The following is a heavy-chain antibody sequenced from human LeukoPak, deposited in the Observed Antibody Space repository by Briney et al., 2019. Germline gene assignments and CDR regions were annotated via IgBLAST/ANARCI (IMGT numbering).Heavy chain of an antibody. V-gene: IGHV1-8*03. CDR1: GYRFSSYD. CDR2: MNPNSGKT. J-gene: IGHJ4*02. D-gene: IGHD4-17*01. Sequence: ASVKVSCKASGYRFSSYDINWVRQATGQGLEWMAYMNPNSGKTVFAQNFQGRVTITRNTSISTAYMELSSLRSEDTAVYYCARANYDYGDYVYYWGQGTLVTVSS. CDR3: ARANYDYGDYVYY.